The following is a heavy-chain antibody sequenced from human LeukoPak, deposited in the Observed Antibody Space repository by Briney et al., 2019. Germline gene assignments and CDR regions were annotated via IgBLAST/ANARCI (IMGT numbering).Heavy chain of an antibody. V-gene: IGHV1-2*06. CDR2: INPNSGGT. CDR3: ARGVISWFDP. CDR1: GYTFISYY. Sequence: GASVKVSCKTSGYTFISYYMHWVRQAPGQGLEWMGRINPNSGGTNYAQKFQGRVTMTRDTSISTAYMELSRLRSDDTAVYYCARGVISWFDPWGQGTLVTVSS. D-gene: IGHD2/OR15-2a*01. J-gene: IGHJ5*02.